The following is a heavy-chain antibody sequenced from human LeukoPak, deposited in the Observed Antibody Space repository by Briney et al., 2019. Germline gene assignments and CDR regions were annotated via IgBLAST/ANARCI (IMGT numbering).Heavy chain of an antibody. CDR3: AKKVGLVSAPLYYFDV. D-gene: IGHD5/OR15-5a*01. Sequence: HGGSLRLSCAASGFTFSSYAMSWVRQAPGKGLDWVSAVSGPAGSWDYADSVKGRFTISRDNSKNTLFLQMNSLRAEDTAIYYCAKKVGLVSAPLYYFDVWGQGTLVTVSS. V-gene: IGHV3-23*01. CDR1: GFTFSSYA. CDR2: VSGPAGSW. J-gene: IGHJ4*02.